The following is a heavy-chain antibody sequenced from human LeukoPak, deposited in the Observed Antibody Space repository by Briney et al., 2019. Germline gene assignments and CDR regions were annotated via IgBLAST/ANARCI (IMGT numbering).Heavy chain of an antibody. CDR3: ARDRSNIVLMVYEENWFDP. D-gene: IGHD2-8*01. J-gene: IGHJ5*02. Sequence: SVKVSCKASGGTFSSYASSWVRQAPGQGLEWMGRIIPIFGTANYAQKFQGRVTITTDESTSTAYMELSSLRSEDTAVYYCARDRSNIVLMVYEENWFDPWGQGTPVTVSS. CDR1: GGTFSSYA. V-gene: IGHV1-69*05. CDR2: IIPIFGTA.